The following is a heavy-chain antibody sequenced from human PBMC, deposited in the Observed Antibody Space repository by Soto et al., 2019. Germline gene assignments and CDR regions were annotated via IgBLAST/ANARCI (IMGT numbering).Heavy chain of an antibody. CDR1: GFTFNTYA. V-gene: IGHV3-23*01. J-gene: IGHJ4*02. D-gene: IGHD3-22*01. Sequence: PGGSLRLSCAASGFTFNTYAMNWVRQAPGKGLEWVSTISGSGGSTYYADSVKGRFTISRDNSKNTQYLQMSSLRADDTAVYYCVKGEYYYDSSGYYPFYYWGQGTLVTVSS. CDR2: ISGSGGST. CDR3: VKGEYYYDSSGYYPFYY.